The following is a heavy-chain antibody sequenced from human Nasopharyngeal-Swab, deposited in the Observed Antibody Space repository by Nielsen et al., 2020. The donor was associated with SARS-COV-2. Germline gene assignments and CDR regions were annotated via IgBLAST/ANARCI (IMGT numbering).Heavy chain of an antibody. J-gene: IGHJ6*02. Sequence: SGPTLLQPTQTLTLTSTFSGFSLSTSRMCVSWICQPPGKALEWLALIDWYDDKYYSTSLKTRLTISQDNSKNQVVVTMTNMDTVDTATYYCARIAAMDNYYYGMDVWGQGTTVTVSS. CDR2: IDWYDDK. D-gene: IGHD5-18*01. CDR1: GFSLSTSRMC. V-gene: IGHV2-70*01. CDR3: ARIAAMDNYYYGMDV.